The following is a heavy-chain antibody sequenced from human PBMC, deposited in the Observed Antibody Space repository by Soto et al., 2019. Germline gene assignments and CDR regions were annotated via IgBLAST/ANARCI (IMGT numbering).Heavy chain of an antibody. CDR2: IIPILGIA. CDR3: ATAVGGIARFDY. Sequence: SVKVSCKASGGTFSSYTISWVRQAPGQGLEWMGRIIPILGIANYAQKFQGRVTITADKSTNTAYMELSSLRSEDTAVYYCATAVGGIARFDYWGQGTLVTVSS. D-gene: IGHD6-13*01. V-gene: IGHV1-69*02. J-gene: IGHJ4*02. CDR1: GGTFSSYT.